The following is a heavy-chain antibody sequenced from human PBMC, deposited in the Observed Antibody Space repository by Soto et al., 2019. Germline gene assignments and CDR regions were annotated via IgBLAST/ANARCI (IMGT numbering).Heavy chain of an antibody. CDR1: GFTFSSYG. V-gene: IGHV3-33*01. Sequence: QVQLVESGGGVVQPGRSLRLSCAASGFTFSSYGMHWVRQAPGKGLEWVAVIWYDGSNKYYADSVKGRFTISRDNSKNTLYLQMNSLRAEDTAAYYCARDPRYCSGGSCYSFDYWGQGTLVTVSS. J-gene: IGHJ4*02. D-gene: IGHD2-15*01. CDR3: ARDPRYCSGGSCYSFDY. CDR2: IWYDGSNK.